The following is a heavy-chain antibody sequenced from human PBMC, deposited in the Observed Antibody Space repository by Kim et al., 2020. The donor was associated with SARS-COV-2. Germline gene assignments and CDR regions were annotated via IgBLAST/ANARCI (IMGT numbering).Heavy chain of an antibody. CDR3: ARDVLIFGYYMDV. D-gene: IGHD3-3*01. Sequence: ADSGKGRLTISRDNAKNSLYLQMNSLRAEDTAVYYCARDVLIFGYYMDVWGKGTTVTVSS. J-gene: IGHJ6*03. V-gene: IGHV3-21*01.